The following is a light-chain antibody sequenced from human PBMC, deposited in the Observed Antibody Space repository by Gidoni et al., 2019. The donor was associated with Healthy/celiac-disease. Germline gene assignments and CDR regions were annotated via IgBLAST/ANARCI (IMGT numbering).Light chain of an antibody. Sequence: DIQITQSPSSLSASVGDRVTITCRASQSISSYLNWYQQKPGKAPKLLIYAASSLQRGVPSRFSGSGSGTDFTLTISSLQPEDFATYYCQQSYSTPRYTFGQGTKLEIK. CDR2: AAS. J-gene: IGKJ2*01. V-gene: IGKV1-39*01. CDR1: QSISSY. CDR3: QQSYSTPRYT.